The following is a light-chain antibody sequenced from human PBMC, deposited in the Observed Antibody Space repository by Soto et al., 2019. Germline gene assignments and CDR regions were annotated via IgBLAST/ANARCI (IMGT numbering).Light chain of an antibody. CDR3: LLSYSGARLYV. J-gene: IGLJ1*01. V-gene: IGLV7-46*01. CDR2: DTS. CDR1: TGTVTSGHY. Sequence: VVTQEPSLTVSPGGTVTLTCGSSTGTVTSGHYPYWFQQKPGQAPRALIYDTSNKHSWTPARFSGSLLGGKAALTLSGAQPEDEAEYYCLLSYSGARLYVFGTGTKVTVL.